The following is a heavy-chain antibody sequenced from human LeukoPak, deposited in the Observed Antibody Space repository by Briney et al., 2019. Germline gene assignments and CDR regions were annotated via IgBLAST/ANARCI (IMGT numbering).Heavy chain of an antibody. D-gene: IGHD1-26*01. V-gene: IGHV1-46*01. CDR2: INPSGGTT. CDR1: GYTFTSHF. Sequence: GASVKVSCKASGYTFTSHFMHWVRQAPGQGLEWMAIINPSGGTTSYAQNFQGRVTMTRDTSTSTVYMELSSLRSEDTAVYYCAREGPLVGGNRLRFFDYWGQGTLVTVSS. J-gene: IGHJ4*02. CDR3: AREGPLVGGNRLRFFDY.